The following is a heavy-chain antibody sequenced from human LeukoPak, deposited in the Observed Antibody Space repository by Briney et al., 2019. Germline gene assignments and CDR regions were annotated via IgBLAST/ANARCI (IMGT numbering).Heavy chain of an antibody. J-gene: IGHJ6*03. D-gene: IGHD6-25*01. Sequence: PGRSLRLSCAASGFTFSSYTMNWVRQPPGKGLEWVSNIGTSSTTIYYADSVKGRFTISRDNAKNSLYLQMNGLRADDTAVYYCARFAAGGSYYYYMDVWGKGTTVTVSS. CDR3: ARFAAGGSYYYYMDV. CDR1: GFTFSSYT. CDR2: IGTSSTTI. V-gene: IGHV3-48*01.